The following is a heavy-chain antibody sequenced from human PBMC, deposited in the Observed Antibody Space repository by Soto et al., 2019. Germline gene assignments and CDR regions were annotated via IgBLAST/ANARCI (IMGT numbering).Heavy chain of an antibody. J-gene: IGHJ4*02. Sequence: PSETLSLTCTVSGGSFNSGGYYWSWIRQHPGKGLEWLGYIDHSGYTFYNPSLQSRIILSMDTSKNQFSLKLSSATAADTAVYSCARKQAGFFYGIDYWGQGTLVTVSS. CDR2: IDHSGYT. V-gene: IGHV4-31*03. D-gene: IGHD3-3*01. CDR1: GGSFNSGGYY. CDR3: ARKQAGFFYGIDY.